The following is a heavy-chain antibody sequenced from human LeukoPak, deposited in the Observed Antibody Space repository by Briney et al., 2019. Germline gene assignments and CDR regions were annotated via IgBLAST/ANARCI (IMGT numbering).Heavy chain of an antibody. Sequence: SGPTLVKPTQTLTLTCTFSGFSLSTSGMCVSWIRQPPGKALEWLARIDWDDDKYYSTSPKTRLTISKDTSKNQVVLTMTNMDPLDTATYYCARIRRTTVVTAGAFDIWGQGTMVTVSS. D-gene: IGHD4-23*01. J-gene: IGHJ3*02. CDR3: ARIRRTTVVTAGAFDI. CDR1: GFSLSTSGMC. CDR2: IDWDDDK. V-gene: IGHV2-70*11.